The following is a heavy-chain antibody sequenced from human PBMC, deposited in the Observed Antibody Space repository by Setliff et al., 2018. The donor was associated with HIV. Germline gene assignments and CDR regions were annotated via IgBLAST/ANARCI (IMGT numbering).Heavy chain of an antibody. D-gene: IGHD3-10*01. J-gene: IGHJ4*02. CDR3: ARGAELLWFGELHNIPYFDY. Sequence: SETLSLTCTVSGGSISSYYWSWIRQPPGKGLEWIGYIYYSGSTNYNPSLKSRVTISVDTSKNQFSLKLSSVTSADTAVYYCARGAELLWFGELHNIPYFDYWGQGTLVTVSS. V-gene: IGHV4-59*01. CDR1: GGSISSYY. CDR2: IYYSGST.